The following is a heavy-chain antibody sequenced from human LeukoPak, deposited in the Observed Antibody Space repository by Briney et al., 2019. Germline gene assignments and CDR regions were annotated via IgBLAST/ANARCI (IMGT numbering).Heavy chain of an antibody. CDR2: ISWNSGSI. D-gene: IGHD3-22*01. Sequence: GRSLRLSCAASGFTFDDYAMHWVRQAPGKGLEWVSGISWNSGSIGYADSVKGRFTISRDNAKNSLYLQMNSLRAEDTALYYRAKDAYYDSSGVDYWGQGTLVTVPS. V-gene: IGHV3-9*01. CDR3: AKDAYYDSSGVDY. J-gene: IGHJ4*02. CDR1: GFTFDDYA.